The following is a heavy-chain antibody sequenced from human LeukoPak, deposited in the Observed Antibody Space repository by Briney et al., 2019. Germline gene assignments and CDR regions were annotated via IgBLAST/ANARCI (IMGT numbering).Heavy chain of an antibody. CDR1: GGSISNYY. J-gene: IGHJ4*02. D-gene: IGHD5-18*01. CDR3: ARARGYSYGYPFDY. CDR2: IYYSGST. Sequence: PSETLSLTCTVSGGSISNYYWSWIRPPPGKGLEWIGYIYYSGSTNYNPSLKSRVTISVDTPKNQFSLKLSSVTAADTAVYYCARARGYSYGYPFDYWGQGTLVTVSS. V-gene: IGHV4-59*01.